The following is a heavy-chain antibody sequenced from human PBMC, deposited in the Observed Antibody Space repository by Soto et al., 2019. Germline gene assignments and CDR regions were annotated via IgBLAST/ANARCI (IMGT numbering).Heavy chain of an antibody. D-gene: IGHD2-2*01. Sequence: EVQILESGGGMLQPGGSLRLSCAASGFMFSSFAMTWVRQAPGKGLEWGSTTRSSGEHTYYADSVKGRFTVSRDNSKNTLFWEMSSLRAEDSAIYYCAKDSKSVSVSAARVYGMDVWGQGTTVTVSS. V-gene: IGHV3-23*01. CDR3: AKDSKSVSVSAARVYGMDV. CDR2: TRSSGEHT. CDR1: GFMFSSFA. J-gene: IGHJ6*02.